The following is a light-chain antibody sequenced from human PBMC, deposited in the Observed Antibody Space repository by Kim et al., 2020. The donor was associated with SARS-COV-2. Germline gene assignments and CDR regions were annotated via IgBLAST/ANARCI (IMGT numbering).Light chain of an antibody. CDR1: QSINAY. CDR2: AAS. V-gene: IGKV1-39*01. CDR3: QQSHTAPLLT. J-gene: IGKJ4*01. Sequence: DIQMTQSPSSLAASVGDRVTITCRASQSINAYLNWYQQKPDKAPKLLIYAASTLQSGVPSRFSGSGSGTDFTLTINSLQTEDFATYYCQQSHTAPLLTFGGGTKVEIK.